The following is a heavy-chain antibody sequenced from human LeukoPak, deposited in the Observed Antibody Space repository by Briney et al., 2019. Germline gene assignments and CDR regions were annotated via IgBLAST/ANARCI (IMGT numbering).Heavy chain of an antibody. J-gene: IGHJ3*02. CDR2: IYYSGST. Sequence: SETLSLTCTVSGGSISSGGYYWSWIRQHPGKGLEWIGYIYYSGSTYYNPSLKSRVTISVDTSKNQFSLKLSSVTAADTAVYYCARSNGDYISAFDIWGQGTMVTVSS. CDR1: GGSISSGGYY. CDR3: ARSNGDYISAFDI. V-gene: IGHV4-31*03. D-gene: IGHD4-17*01.